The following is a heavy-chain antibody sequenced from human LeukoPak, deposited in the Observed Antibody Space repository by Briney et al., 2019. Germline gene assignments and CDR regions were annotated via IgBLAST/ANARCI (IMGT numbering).Heavy chain of an antibody. CDR2: IKQDGSEK. CDR1: GFTFSSYW. J-gene: IGHJ4*02. D-gene: IGHD3-3*01. V-gene: IGHV3-7*01. Sequence: GGSLRLSCAASGFTFSSYWMSWVRQAPGKGLEWVANIKQDGSEKYYVDSVKGRFTISRDNAKNSLYLQMNSLRAEDTAVYYCASLRFLEWSPFDYWGQGTLVTVSS. CDR3: ASLRFLEWSPFDY.